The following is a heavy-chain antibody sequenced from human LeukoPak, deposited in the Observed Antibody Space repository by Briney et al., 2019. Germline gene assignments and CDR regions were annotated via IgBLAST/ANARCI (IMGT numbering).Heavy chain of an antibody. CDR2: IYYSGST. J-gene: IGHJ3*02. V-gene: IGHV4-59*01. CDR3: AGDSGYGLPIDAFDI. CDR1: GGSISSYY. D-gene: IGHD5-12*01. Sequence: PSETLSLTCTVSGGSISSYYWSGIRQPPGKGLEWIGYIYYSGSTNYNPSPKSRVTISVDTSKNQFSLKLSSVTAADTAVYYCAGDSGYGLPIDAFDIWGQGTMVTVSS.